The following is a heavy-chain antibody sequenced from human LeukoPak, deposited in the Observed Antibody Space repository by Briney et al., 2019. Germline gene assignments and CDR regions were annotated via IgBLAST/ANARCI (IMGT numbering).Heavy chain of an antibody. CDR3: AGRYYDFWSGPREAFDI. D-gene: IGHD3-3*01. CDR1: GGSISSSSYY. J-gene: IGHJ3*02. Sequence: SETLSLTCTVSGGSISSSSYYWGWIRQPPGKGLEWIVEINHSGSTNYNPSLKSRVTISVDTPKNQFSLKLSSVTAADTAVYYCAGRYYDFWSGPREAFDIWGQGTMVTVSS. CDR2: INHSGST. V-gene: IGHV4-39*07.